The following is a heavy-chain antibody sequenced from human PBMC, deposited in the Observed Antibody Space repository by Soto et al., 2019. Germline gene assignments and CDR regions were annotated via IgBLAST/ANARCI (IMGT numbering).Heavy chain of an antibody. Sequence: GGSLRLSCAASGFTFSDYYMRWIRQAPGKGLEWVSYISSSSSYTNYADSVKGRFTISRDNAKNSLYLQMNSLRAEDTAVYYCAREIDERYYGSGSYFFDYWGQGTLVTVSS. D-gene: IGHD3-10*01. CDR2: ISSSSSYT. V-gene: IGHV3-11*06. CDR3: AREIDERYYGSGSYFFDY. CDR1: GFTFSDYY. J-gene: IGHJ4*02.